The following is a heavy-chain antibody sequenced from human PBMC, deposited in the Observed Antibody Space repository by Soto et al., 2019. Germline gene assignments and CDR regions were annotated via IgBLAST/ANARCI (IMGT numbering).Heavy chain of an antibody. D-gene: IGHD2-21*02. CDR1: GYTFTTYA. CDR2: IKAGNGNT. CDR3: ARSIVVVTALDY. J-gene: IGHJ4*02. V-gene: IGHV1-3*01. Sequence: QVQLVQPGAEGRNPGASGKVSGRASGYTFTTYAMHWVRRAPGQGLEWMGWIKAGNGNTKYSQKFQGRVTITRDTSASTAYMELSSLRSEDTAVYYCARSIVVVTALDYWGQGTLVTVSS.